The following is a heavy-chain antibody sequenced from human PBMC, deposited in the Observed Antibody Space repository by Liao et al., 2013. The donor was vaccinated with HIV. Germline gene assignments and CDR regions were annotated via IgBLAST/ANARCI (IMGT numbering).Heavy chain of an antibody. V-gene: IGHV4-4*07. D-gene: IGHD3-22*01. CDR3: ARYYYDSSGYFDAFDI. J-gene: IGHJ3*02. CDR2: IYTSGST. Sequence: QVQLQESGPGLVKPSETLSLTCTVSGGSISSYYWSWIRQPAGKGLEWIGRIYTSGSTNYNPSLKSRVTMSVDTSKNQFSLKLSSVTAADTAVYYCARYYYDSSGYFDAFDIWGQGTMVTVSS. CDR1: GGSISSYY.